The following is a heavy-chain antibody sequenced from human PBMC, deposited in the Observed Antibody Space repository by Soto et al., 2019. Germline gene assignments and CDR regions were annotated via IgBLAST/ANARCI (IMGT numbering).Heavy chain of an antibody. CDR1: GYTFTSYY. Sequence: KVGASVKVSCKASGYTFTSYYMHWVRQAPGQGLEWMGIINPSGGSTSYAQKFQGRVTMTRDTSTSTVYMELSSLRSEDTAVYYCARVESSTSSRVYYYYMDVWGKGTTVTVSS. CDR3: ARVESSTSSRVYYYYMDV. CDR2: INPSGGST. D-gene: IGHD2-2*01. J-gene: IGHJ6*03. V-gene: IGHV1-46*01.